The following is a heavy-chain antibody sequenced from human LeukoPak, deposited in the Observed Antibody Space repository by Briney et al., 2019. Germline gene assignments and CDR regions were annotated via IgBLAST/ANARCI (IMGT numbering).Heavy chain of an antibody. V-gene: IGHV7-4-1*02. CDR3: ARAHSSSWWDSWFDP. CDR2: INTNTGNP. J-gene: IGHJ5*02. D-gene: IGHD6-13*01. Sequence: ASVKVSCKASGGTFSSYAISWVRQAPGQGLEWMGWINTNTGNPTYAQGFTGRFVFSLDTSVSTAYLQISSLKAEDTAVYYCARAHSSSWWDSWFDPWGQGTLVTVSS. CDR1: GGTFSSYA.